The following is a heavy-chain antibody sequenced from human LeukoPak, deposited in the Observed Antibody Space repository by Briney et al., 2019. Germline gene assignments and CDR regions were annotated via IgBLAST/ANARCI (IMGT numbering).Heavy chain of an antibody. Sequence: GGSLRLSCAASGFTFSSYSMNWVRQAPGEGLEWVSSISSSSSYIYYADSVKGRFTISRDNAKNSLYLQMNSLRAEDTAVYYCARDDKYYYGSGSYEYWGQGTLVTVSS. D-gene: IGHD3-10*01. CDR2: ISSSSSYI. V-gene: IGHV3-21*01. CDR3: ARDDKYYYGSGSYEY. CDR1: GFTFSSYS. J-gene: IGHJ4*02.